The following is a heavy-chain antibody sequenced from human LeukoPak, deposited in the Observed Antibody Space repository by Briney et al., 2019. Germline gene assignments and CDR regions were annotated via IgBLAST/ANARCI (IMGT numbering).Heavy chain of an antibody. Sequence: SETLSLTCTVSGAPISNFYWSWVRQPPGKGLEWIGYISYSGTTSYNPSLKSRVTISVDTSKNHFSLKLNSVTAADTAVYYCATRGRNAYNFDYWGQGTLVTVSS. V-gene: IGHV4-59*01. D-gene: IGHD5-24*01. J-gene: IGHJ4*02. CDR3: ATRGRNAYNFDY. CDR1: GAPISNFY. CDR2: ISYSGTT.